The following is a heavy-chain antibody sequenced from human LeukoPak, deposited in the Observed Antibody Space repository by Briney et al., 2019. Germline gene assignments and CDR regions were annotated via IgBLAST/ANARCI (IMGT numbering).Heavy chain of an antibody. CDR2: INPGGGST. V-gene: IGHV1-46*01. D-gene: IGHD6-13*01. CDR1: GYTFTSYY. CDR3: ASPTRGIAAAGTSYYGMDV. Sequence: ASVKVSCKASGYTFTSYYMHWVRQAPGQGLEWMGIINPGGGSTSYAQKFQGRVTMTRDTSTSTVYMELSSLRSEDTAVYYCASPTRGIAAAGTSYYGMDVWGQGTTVTVSS. J-gene: IGHJ6*02.